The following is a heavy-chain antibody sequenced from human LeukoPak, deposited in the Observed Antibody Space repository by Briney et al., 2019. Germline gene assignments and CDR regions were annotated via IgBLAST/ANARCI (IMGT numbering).Heavy chain of an antibody. CDR1: GYTFTSYY. V-gene: IGHV1-46*01. Sequence: ASVKVSCKASGYTFTSYYMHWVRQAPGQGLEWMGIINPSGGSTSYAQKFQGRVTMTRNTSISTAYMELSSLRSEDTAVYYCARVLWFGEPPDYWGQGTLVTVSS. CDR3: ARVLWFGEPPDY. D-gene: IGHD3-10*01. J-gene: IGHJ4*02. CDR2: INPSGGST.